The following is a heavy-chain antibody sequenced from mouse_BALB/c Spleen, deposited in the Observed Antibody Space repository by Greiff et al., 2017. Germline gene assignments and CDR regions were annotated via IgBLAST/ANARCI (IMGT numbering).Heavy chain of an antibody. CDR2: ISNYYGNT. CDR1: GYTFTDYA. J-gene: IGHJ4*01. V-gene: IGHV1-67*01. CDR3: AREKVRDYAMDY. Sequence: QVQLQQSGPELVRPGVSVKISCKGSGYTFTDYAMHWVKQSHAKSLEWIGVISNYYGNTNYNQKFKGKATMTVDKSSSTAYMELARLTSEDSAIYYCAREKVRDYAMDYWGQGTSVTVSS. D-gene: IGHD2-14*01.